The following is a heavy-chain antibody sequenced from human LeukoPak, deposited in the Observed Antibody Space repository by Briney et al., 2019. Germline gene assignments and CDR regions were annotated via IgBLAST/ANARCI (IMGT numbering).Heavy chain of an antibody. Sequence: GGSLRLSCAASGFTFSDYYMSWIRQAPGKGLEWVSYISSSSSYTNYADSVKGRFTISRDNAKNSLYLQMNSLRAEDTAVYYCARDLNVSVTTKTHGGYYFDYWGQGTLVTVSS. D-gene: IGHD4-17*01. J-gene: IGHJ4*02. CDR1: GFTFSDYY. CDR3: ARDLNVSVTTKTHGGYYFDY. V-gene: IGHV3-11*06. CDR2: ISSSSSYT.